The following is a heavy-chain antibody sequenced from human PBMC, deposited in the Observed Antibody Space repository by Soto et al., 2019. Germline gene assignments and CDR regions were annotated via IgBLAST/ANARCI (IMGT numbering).Heavy chain of an antibody. J-gene: IGHJ5*02. V-gene: IGHV6-1*01. D-gene: IGHD3-16*01. CDR1: GDSVSSNSAT. CDR3: ARLIGNSWFDP. Sequence: QTLSLTCAISGDSVSSNSATWDWIRQSPSGGLEWLGRTYYRSKWSNDYAVSVKGRITINPDTSNNQFSLHLNSVTPDDTAVYYCARLIGNSWFDPWGQGTLVTVSS. CDR2: TYYRSKWSN.